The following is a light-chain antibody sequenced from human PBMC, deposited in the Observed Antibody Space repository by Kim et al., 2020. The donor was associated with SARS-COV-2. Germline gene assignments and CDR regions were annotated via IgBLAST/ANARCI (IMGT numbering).Light chain of an antibody. V-gene: IGKV3-15*01. Sequence: SPGERATLSCRASQSVSTNVAWYQQKPGQAPRLLIYGASTRATGVPDRFNGSGSGTEFTLTISSLQSEDFAVYYCQQHNNWPPLTFGGGTKVDIK. CDR1: QSVSTN. CDR2: GAS. CDR3: QQHNNWPPLT. J-gene: IGKJ4*01.